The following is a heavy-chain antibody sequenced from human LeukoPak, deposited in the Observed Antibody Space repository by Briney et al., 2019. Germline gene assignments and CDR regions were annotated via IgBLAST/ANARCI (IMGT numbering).Heavy chain of an antibody. CDR1: GYTFTGYY. Sequence: EASVKVSCKASGYTFTGYYMHWVRQAPGQGLEWMGWINPNSGGTNYAQKFQGRVTMTRDTSISTAYMELSSVTAADTAVYYCARDKGGRAAADSDAFDIWGQGTMVTVSS. CDR3: ARDKGGRAAADSDAFDI. V-gene: IGHV1-2*02. J-gene: IGHJ3*02. D-gene: IGHD6-13*01. CDR2: INPNSGGT.